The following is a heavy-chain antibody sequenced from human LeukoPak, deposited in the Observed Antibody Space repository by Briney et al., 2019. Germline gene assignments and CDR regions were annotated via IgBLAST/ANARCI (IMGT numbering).Heavy chain of an antibody. CDR1: GGSISSYY. CDR3: ARTTEGGYSYGYFYYYYMDV. Sequence: SETLSLTCTVSGGSISSYYWSWIRQPPGKGLEWIGYIYYSGSTNYKSSLKSRVTISVDTSKNQFSLKLSSVTAADTAAYYCARTTEGGYSYGYFYYYYMDVWSKGTTVTISS. V-gene: IGHV4-59*01. D-gene: IGHD5-18*01. CDR2: IYYSGST. J-gene: IGHJ6*03.